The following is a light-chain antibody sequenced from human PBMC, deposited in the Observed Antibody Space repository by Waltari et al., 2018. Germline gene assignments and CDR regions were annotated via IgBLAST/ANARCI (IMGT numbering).Light chain of an antibody. CDR1: QSISDS. Sequence: DIQMTQSPSSLSASVGDRVTINCRASQSISDSLNWYQQKPGKAPKLLIYAASTLQSGVPSRFSGSGDGTDFTLTISRLQREDFATYYCQQSYNDPLTFGGGTKMEIK. V-gene: IGKV1-39*01. J-gene: IGKJ4*01. CDR2: AAS. CDR3: QQSYNDPLT.